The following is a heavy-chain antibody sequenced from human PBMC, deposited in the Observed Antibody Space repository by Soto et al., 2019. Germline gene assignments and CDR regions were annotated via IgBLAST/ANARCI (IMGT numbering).Heavy chain of an antibody. CDR1: GFTFSGYG. D-gene: IGHD4-17*01. V-gene: IGHV3-23*01. CDR2: ISGSGDGT. J-gene: IGHJ4*02. Sequence: GGSLRLSCAASGFTFSGYGMSWVRQAPGKGLEWVSSISGSGDGTYYADSVKGRFTISRDNSKNTLFLQMNSLRAEDTAVYYCARRSAVTPVRTYYFDYWGQGTLVTVSS. CDR3: ARRSAVTPVRTYYFDY.